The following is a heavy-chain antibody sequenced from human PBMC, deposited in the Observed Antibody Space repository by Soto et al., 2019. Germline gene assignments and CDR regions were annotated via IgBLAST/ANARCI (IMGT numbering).Heavy chain of an antibody. Sequence: GGSLRLSCAASGFTFSSYWMHWVRQAPGKGLVWVSRINSDGSSTSYADSVKGRFTISRDNAKNTLYLQMNSLRAEDTAVYYCARVRGGDFWRRYYYGMDVWGQGTTVTVSS. D-gene: IGHD3-3*01. CDR1: GFTFSSYW. CDR2: INSDGSST. CDR3: ARVRGGDFWRRYYYGMDV. V-gene: IGHV3-74*01. J-gene: IGHJ6*02.